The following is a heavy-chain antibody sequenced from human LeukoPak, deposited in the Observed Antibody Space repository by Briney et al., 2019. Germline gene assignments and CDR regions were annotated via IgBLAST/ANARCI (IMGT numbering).Heavy chain of an antibody. CDR1: GFTFSNYW. Sequence: GGSLRLSCAASGFTFSNYWMSWVRQAPGKGLEWVVNIKRDGSDNYYVGSVEGRFTISGDNAKNSLYLQMSSLRAEDTAIYYCARALYNRGWYPDYFDSWGQGTLVTVSA. V-gene: IGHV3-7*01. J-gene: IGHJ4*02. D-gene: IGHD6-19*01. CDR2: IKRDGSDN. CDR3: ARALYNRGWYPDYFDS.